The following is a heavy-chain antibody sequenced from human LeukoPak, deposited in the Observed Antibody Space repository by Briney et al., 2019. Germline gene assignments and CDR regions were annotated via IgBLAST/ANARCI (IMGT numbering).Heavy chain of an antibody. J-gene: IGHJ3*02. Sequence: ASAKVSCKASGYTFTSYDINWVRQATGQGLEWMGWKNPNSGNTGYAQKFQGRVTMTRNTSISTAYMELSSLRSEDTAVYYCAGKTYYDSWCGSDAFDIWGQGTMVTVSS. D-gene: IGHD3-3*01. V-gene: IGHV1-8*01. CDR2: KNPNSGNT. CDR3: AGKTYYDSWCGSDAFDI. CDR1: GYTFTSYD.